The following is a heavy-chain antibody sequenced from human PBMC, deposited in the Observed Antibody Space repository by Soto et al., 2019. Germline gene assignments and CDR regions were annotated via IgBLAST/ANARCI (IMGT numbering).Heavy chain of an antibody. D-gene: IGHD3-9*01. CDR3: ARLEGLATISYYFDF. CDR2: VYYRGNA. CDR1: DDSINSDKYY. Sequence: QLQLQESGPGLVKPSETLSLSCSVSDDSINSDKYYWGWIRQPPGKGLEWIGSVYYRGNAYYNPSLLTRATISLDRSKSQCPLKLTSGTAADSAVYFCARLEGLATISYYFDFWGPGALVTVSS. J-gene: IGHJ4*02. V-gene: IGHV4-39*01.